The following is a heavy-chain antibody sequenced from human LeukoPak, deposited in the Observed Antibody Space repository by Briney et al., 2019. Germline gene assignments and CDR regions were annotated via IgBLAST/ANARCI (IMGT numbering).Heavy chain of an antibody. CDR1: CGSMSGYY. CDR3: ARLRGNYFPDF. J-gene: IGHJ4*02. Sequence: SETLSLTRTVSCGSMSGYYWTLIRQPPGTGLEWIAYPYYTGRTNSNPSLESRVTISVDTSKKQFSLKLNSMATADTAVYYCARLRGNYFPDFWGQGTLVTVSS. D-gene: IGHD2/OR15-2a*01. V-gene: IGHV4-59*01. CDR2: PYYTGRT.